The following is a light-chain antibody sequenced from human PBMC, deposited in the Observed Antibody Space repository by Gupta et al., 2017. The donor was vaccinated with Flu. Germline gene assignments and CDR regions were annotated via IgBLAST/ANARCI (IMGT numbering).Light chain of an antibody. CDR1: QSLLHSNGYNY. CDR3: MQALQTPCT. CDR2: LGS. Sequence: DIVMTQSPLSLPVTPGEPASISCRSSQSLLHSNGYNYLDWYLQKPGQSPQLLIYLGSNRASGVPDRFSGRGSGTDFTLKISRVEAEDVGVYYCMQALQTPCTFGPGTKVDIK. V-gene: IGKV2-28*01. J-gene: IGKJ3*01.